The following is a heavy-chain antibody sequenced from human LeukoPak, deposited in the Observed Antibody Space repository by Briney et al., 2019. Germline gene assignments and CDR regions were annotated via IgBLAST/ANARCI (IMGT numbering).Heavy chain of an antibody. Sequence: ASVKVSCKASGYTFTGYYMHWVRQAPGQGLEWMGWINTNSGGTNYAQKFQVRVTMTRDTSISTAYMEMSRLRSDDTAGYYCAREAGYSYGDKGGNWFDPWGQGTLVTVSS. V-gene: IGHV1-2*02. D-gene: IGHD5-18*01. CDR3: AREAGYSYGDKGGNWFDP. J-gene: IGHJ5*02. CDR1: GYTFTGYY. CDR2: INTNSGGT.